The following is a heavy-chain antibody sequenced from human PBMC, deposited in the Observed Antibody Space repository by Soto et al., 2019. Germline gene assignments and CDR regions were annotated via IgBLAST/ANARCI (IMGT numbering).Heavy chain of an antibody. CDR3: ARTGWPQSSYYFDY. Sequence: LRLSCAASGFRFSLFWMSWVRQTPGKGLEWVANINEDGSEKFFADSVKGRFTISRDNAKNSLSLQMNSLTADDTAVYYCARTGWPQSSYYFDYWGQGTLVTVSS. D-gene: IGHD3-16*01. CDR2: INEDGSEK. V-gene: IGHV3-7*03. CDR1: GFRFSLFW. J-gene: IGHJ4*02.